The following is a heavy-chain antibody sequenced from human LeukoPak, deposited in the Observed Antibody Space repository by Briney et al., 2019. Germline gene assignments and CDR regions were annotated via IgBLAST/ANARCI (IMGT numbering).Heavy chain of an antibody. Sequence: SETLSLTCTVSGGSISSSSYYWGWIRQPPGKGLEWIGSIYYSGRTYYNPSLKSRVTISVDTSKNQFSLKLSSVTAADTTVYYCARHEYYGSGSQHIFDYRGQGTLVTVSS. CDR1: GGSISSSSYY. J-gene: IGHJ4*02. V-gene: IGHV4-39*01. D-gene: IGHD3-10*01. CDR2: IYYSGRT. CDR3: ARHEYYGSGSQHIFDY.